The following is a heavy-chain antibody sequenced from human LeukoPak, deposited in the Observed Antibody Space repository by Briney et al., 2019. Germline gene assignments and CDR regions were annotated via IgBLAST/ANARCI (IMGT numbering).Heavy chain of an antibody. CDR3: ARDRSPEGNYYYYGMDV. CDR1: GGTFSSYA. J-gene: IGHJ6*02. Sequence: GASVKVSCKASGGTFSSYAISWVRQAPGQGLEWMGGIIPIFGTANYAQKFQGRVTITADESTSTAYMELSSLRSEDTAVYYCARDRSPEGNYYYYGMDVWGQGTTVTVSS. V-gene: IGHV1-69*13. CDR2: IIPIFGTA. D-gene: IGHD1-14*01.